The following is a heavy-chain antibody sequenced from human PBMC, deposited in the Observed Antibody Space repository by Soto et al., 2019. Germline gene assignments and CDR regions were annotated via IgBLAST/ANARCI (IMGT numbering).Heavy chain of an antibody. CDR1: GGSFSGYY. CDR3: ARALSGGLWSSYYYYYGMDV. Sequence: SSETLYLTCAVYGGSFSGYYWSWIRQPPGKGLEWIGEINHSGGTNYNPSLKSRVTISVDTSKNQFSLKLSSVTAADTAVYYCARALSGGLWSSYYYYYGMDVWGQGTTVTVSS. D-gene: IGHD2-21*01. J-gene: IGHJ6*02. V-gene: IGHV4-34*01. CDR2: INHSGGT.